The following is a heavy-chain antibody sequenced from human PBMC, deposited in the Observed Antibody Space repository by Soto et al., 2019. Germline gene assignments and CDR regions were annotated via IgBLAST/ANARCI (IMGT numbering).Heavy chain of an antibody. CDR3: ARDFTGWPPDGVAS. V-gene: IGHV3-53*01. Sequence: PGGSLRLSCAASGFTVRSNYMSWVRQAPGKGLEWVSDIYSGGGTYYADSVKGRFTISRDNSKNTVYLQMNSLRAEDTAVYYCARDFTGWPPDGVASWGQGTLVTVSS. D-gene: IGHD3-16*01. CDR1: GFTVRSNY. CDR2: IYSGGGT. J-gene: IGHJ4*02.